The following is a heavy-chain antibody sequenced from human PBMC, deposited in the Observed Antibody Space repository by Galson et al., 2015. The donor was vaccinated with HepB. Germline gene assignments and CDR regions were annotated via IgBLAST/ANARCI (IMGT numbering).Heavy chain of an antibody. CDR2: IYYSGST. V-gene: IGHV4-59*01. J-gene: IGHJ4*02. D-gene: IGHD5-24*01. CDR3: ARAAGWLQEGAFDY. Sequence: ETLSLTCTVSGGSISSYYWSWIRQPPGKGLEWIGYIYYSGSTNYNPPLKSRVTISVDTSKNQFSLKLSSVTAADTAVYYCARAAGWLQEGAFDYWGQGTLVTVSS. CDR1: GGSISSYY.